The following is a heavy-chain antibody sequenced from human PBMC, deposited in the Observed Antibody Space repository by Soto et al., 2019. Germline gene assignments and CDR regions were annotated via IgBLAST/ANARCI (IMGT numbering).Heavy chain of an antibody. J-gene: IGHJ4*02. CDR3: AIDKGVFTWRPSSFDN. CDR1: GLLPANLA. Sequence: GRSRTLAWPLVGLLPANLAARCDRPVPGRGLEWVALTSYDKNNENYTDTLKGRFTITRDTSKNTLYLQMNSPRPEDTAVYYCAIDKGVFTWRPSSFDNWGQGALVTVSS. CDR2: TSYDKNNE. V-gene: IGHV3-30*03. D-gene: IGHD3-16*01.